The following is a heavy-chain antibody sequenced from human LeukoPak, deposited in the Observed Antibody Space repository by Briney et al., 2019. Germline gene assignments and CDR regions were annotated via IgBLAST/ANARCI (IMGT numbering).Heavy chain of an antibody. CDR3: AKAGRESLRYFDWLWDY. CDR2: ISYDGTYK. V-gene: IGHV3-30*18. D-gene: IGHD3-9*01. J-gene: IGHJ4*02. CDR1: GFTFSSYG. Sequence: GRSLRLSCAASGFTFSSYGMRWVRQAPGKGLEWVAVISYDGTYKYYADSVKGRFTISRDNSKNTLYLQMNSLRAEDTAVYYCAKAGRESLRYFDWLWDYWGQGTLVTVSS.